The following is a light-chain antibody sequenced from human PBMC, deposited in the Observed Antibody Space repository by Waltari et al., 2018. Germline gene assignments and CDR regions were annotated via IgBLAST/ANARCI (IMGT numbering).Light chain of an antibody. V-gene: IGLV3-1*01. J-gene: IGLJ1*01. CDR3: QAWDSSTAHYV. Sequence: SYELTQSPSVSVSPGQTASITCPGDKLRDKFVCWYQKKPGQSPLLVIYQDSKRPSGIPERFSGSNSGNTATLTISGTQAMDEADYYCQAWDSSTAHYVFGSGTKVTVL. CDR2: QDS. CDR1: KLRDKF.